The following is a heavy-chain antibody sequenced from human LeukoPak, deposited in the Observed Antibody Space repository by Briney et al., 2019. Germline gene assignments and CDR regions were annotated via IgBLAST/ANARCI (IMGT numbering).Heavy chain of an antibody. CDR2: ISSSSSYI. CDR1: GFTFSSYS. D-gene: IGHD6-13*01. V-gene: IGHV3-21*01. CDR3: ARDSRVYSSTPSYYFDY. J-gene: IGHJ4*02. Sequence: GGSLRRSCAASGFTFSSYSMNWVRQAPGKGLEWVSSISSSSSYIYYADSVKGRFTISRDNAKNSLYLQMNSLRAEDTAVYYCARDSRVYSSTPSYYFDYWGQGTLVTVSS.